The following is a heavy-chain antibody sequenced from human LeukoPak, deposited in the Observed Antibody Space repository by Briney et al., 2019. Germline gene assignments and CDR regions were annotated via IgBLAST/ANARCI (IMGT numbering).Heavy chain of an antibody. D-gene: IGHD3-22*01. Sequence: PGGSLRLSCAASGFTLSSYGMSWVRQAPGKGLEWVSAITGSGGSTYYADSVKGRFTISRDNSKNTLYLQMNSLRAEDTAVYYCALRSYYDSSAYYYLDYWGQGTLVTVSS. CDR3: ALRSYYDSSAYYYLDY. J-gene: IGHJ4*02. CDR1: GFTLSSYG. V-gene: IGHV3-23*01. CDR2: ITGSGGST.